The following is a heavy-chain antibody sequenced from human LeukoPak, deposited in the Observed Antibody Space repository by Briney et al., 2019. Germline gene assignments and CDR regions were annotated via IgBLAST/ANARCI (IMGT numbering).Heavy chain of an antibody. D-gene: IGHD3-22*01. V-gene: IGHV3-33*01. Sequence: GGSLRLSCAASGFTFSSYGMHWVRQAPGKGLEWVAVIWYDGSNKYYADSVKGRFTISRDSSKNTLYLQMNSLRAEDTAVYYCARDSPYDSSGYYHPDVWGQGTTVTVSS. CDR3: ARDSPYDSSGYYHPDV. CDR2: IWYDGSNK. CDR1: GFTFSSYG. J-gene: IGHJ6*02.